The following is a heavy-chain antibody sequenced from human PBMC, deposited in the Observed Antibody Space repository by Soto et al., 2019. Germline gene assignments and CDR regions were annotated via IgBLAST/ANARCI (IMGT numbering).Heavy chain of an antibody. CDR3: ASRLTDGYGMDV. CDR2: IDYSGST. V-gene: IGHV4-39*01. Sequence: SETLSLTCTVSGGSISSSSYYWGWIRQPPGKGLEWIGSIDYSGSTYYNPSLKSRVTISVDTSKNQFSLKLSSVTAADTAVYYCASRLTDGYGMDVWGQGTTVTVSS. J-gene: IGHJ6*02. CDR1: GGSISSSSYY.